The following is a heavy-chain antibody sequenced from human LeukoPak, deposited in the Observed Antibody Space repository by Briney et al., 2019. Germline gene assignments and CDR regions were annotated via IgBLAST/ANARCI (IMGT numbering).Heavy chain of an antibody. Sequence: SVKVSCKASGFTYTSSAVQWVRQASGQGLEWIGWIVVGSGNANYAQKFQERVTITRDMSTSTAYMELSSLRSEDTAVYYCAREDGGRFDPWGQGTLVTVSS. D-gene: IGHD1-26*01. CDR1: GFTYTSSA. CDR3: AREDGGRFDP. V-gene: IGHV1-58*01. CDR2: IVVGSGNA. J-gene: IGHJ5*02.